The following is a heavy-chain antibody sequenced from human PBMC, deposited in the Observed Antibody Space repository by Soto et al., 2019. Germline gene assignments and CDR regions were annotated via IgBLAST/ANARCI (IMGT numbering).Heavy chain of an antibody. V-gene: IGHV1-18*01. D-gene: IGHD5-12*01. CDR2: ISAYNGNT. J-gene: IGHJ6*02. CDR1: GYTFTSYG. CDR3: ARDRGYSGCDTVDTYYYYGMDV. Sequence: QVQLVQSGAEVKKPGASVKVSCKASGYTFTSYGISWVRQAPGQGLEWMGWISAYNGNTNYAQKLRGRVTMTTDTSTSTGYMGLRSLRSDDTAVYYCARDRGYSGCDTVDTYYYYGMDVWGQGTTVTVSS.